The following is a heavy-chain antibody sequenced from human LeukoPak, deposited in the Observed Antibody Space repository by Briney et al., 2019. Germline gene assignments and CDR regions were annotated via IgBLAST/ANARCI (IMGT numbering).Heavy chain of an antibody. J-gene: IGHJ5*02. CDR1: GGSISSYY. CDR2: IYYSGST. Sequence: SETLSLTCTVSGGSISSYYWSWIRQPPGKGLEWIGYIYYSGSTNYNPSLKSRVTISVDTSKNQFSLKLSSVTAADTAVYYCARSKYDFWSGYYLSWFDPWGQGTLVTVSS. D-gene: IGHD3-3*01. V-gene: IGHV4-59*01. CDR3: ARSKYDFWSGYYLSWFDP.